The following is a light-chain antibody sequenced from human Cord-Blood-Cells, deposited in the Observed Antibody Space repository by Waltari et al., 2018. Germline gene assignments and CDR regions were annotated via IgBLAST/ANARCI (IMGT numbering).Light chain of an antibody. CDR2: DAS. V-gene: IGKV3-11*01. Sequence: EIVLTQSPATPSLSPGERATLSCRASQSVSSYLAWYQPKPGQAPRLLIYDASNRATGIPARFSGSGSGTDFTLTISSLEPEDFAVYYCQQRSNWPRTFGQGTKVEIK. CDR1: QSVSSY. J-gene: IGKJ1*01. CDR3: QQRSNWPRT.